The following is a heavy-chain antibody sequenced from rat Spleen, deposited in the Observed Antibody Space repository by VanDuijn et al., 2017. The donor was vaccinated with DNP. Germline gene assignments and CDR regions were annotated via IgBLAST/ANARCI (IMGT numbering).Heavy chain of an antibody. CDR1: GYTFTTYY. V-gene: IGHV1-43*01. J-gene: IGHJ4*01. CDR2: INMGSGGN. D-gene: IGHD5-1*01. Sequence: QVQLQQSGAELAKPGSSVKISCRASGYTFTTYYIGWIKQTTRQGLEFIGYINMGSGGNNYNEKFKGKATLTVGKSSSTAFMQLSSLTPDDSAVYYCARVQLGYYALDAWGQGTSVTVSS. CDR3: ARVQLGYYALDA.